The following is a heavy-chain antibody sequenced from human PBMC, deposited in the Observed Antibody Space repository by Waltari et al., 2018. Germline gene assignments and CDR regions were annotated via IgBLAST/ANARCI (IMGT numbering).Heavy chain of an antibody. CDR2: IAYNGNT. CDR3: ARSYDFWSGYPLDH. D-gene: IGHD3-3*01. Sequence: QVQLQESGPGLVKSSETLSLICSVSGDSITNFYWSWVRQPPGKGLEWIGYIAYNGNTRYNPSLKSRLTISIDTSKKHFSLRLGSVTAADTAIYYCARSYDFWSGYPLDHWGQGTLVTVSS. J-gene: IGHJ4*02. CDR1: GDSITNFY. V-gene: IGHV4-59*01.